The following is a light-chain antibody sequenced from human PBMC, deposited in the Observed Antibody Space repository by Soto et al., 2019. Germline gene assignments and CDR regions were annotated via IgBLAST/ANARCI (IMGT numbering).Light chain of an antibody. CDR3: QQSFDSPCT. CDR1: QSIGKY. Sequence: DIQMTQSPSSLSASVGDRVTITCRASQSIGKYLNWYQQKVGKAPKALISAASRLQSGVPSRFSGSEADTDFTLTISRLQPEDFATYFCQQSFDSPCTFGPGTTVDI. CDR2: AAS. V-gene: IGKV1-39*01. J-gene: IGKJ3*01.